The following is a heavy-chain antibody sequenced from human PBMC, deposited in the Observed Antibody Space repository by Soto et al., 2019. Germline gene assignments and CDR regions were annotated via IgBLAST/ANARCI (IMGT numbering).Heavy chain of an antibody. CDR2: IYYSGST. CDR1: GGSVSSGSYY. CDR3: ARANLKTAGSGSDYYIHS. D-gene: IGHD3-10*01. V-gene: IGHV4-61*01. Sequence: SETLSLTCTVSGGSVSSGSYYRSWIRQPPGKGLEWIGYIYYSGSTNYNPSLTSRVTISVDTSKNQFSLRLSSATAADTAVYYCARANLKTAGSGSDYYIHSWGQGILVTVSS. J-gene: IGHJ4*02.